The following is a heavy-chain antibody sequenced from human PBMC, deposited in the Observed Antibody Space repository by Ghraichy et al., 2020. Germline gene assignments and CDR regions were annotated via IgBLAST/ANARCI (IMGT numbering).Heavy chain of an antibody. CDR3: ARVGYYGSGTIGY. V-gene: IGHV3-7*01. Sequence: GESLNISCVASGFTFSSDWMSWVRQAPGKGLEWVANIKQDESEKYYVDSVKGRFTISRDNAKNSLYLQMNSLRAEDTAVYYCARVGYYGSGTIGYWGQGTLVTVSS. CDR1: GFTFSSDW. CDR2: IKQDESEK. D-gene: IGHD3-10*01. J-gene: IGHJ4*02.